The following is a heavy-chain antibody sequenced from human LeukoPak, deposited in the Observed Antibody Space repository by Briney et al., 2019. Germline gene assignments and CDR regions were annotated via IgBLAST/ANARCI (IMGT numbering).Heavy chain of an antibody. Sequence: ASVKVSCKASGYTFTSYDINWVRQATGQGLEWMGWMNPNSGNTGYAQKFQGRVTMTRDTSISTAYMELSRLRSDDTAVYYCARPRIYDSSGYYHFDYWGQGTLVTVSS. CDR2: MNPNSGNT. D-gene: IGHD3-22*01. CDR1: GYTFTSYD. J-gene: IGHJ4*02. V-gene: IGHV1-8*02. CDR3: ARPRIYDSSGYYHFDY.